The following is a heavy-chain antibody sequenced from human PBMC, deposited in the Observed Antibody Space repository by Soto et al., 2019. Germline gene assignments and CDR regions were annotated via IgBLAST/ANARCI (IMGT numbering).Heavy chain of an antibody. CDR2: INHSGST. Sequence: SETLSLTCAVYGGSFSGYYWSWIRQPPGKGLEWIGEINHSGSTNYTPSLKSRVTISVDTSKNQFSLKLSSVTAADTAVYYCAREHTYSSSWFNWFDPWGQGTLVTVSS. V-gene: IGHV4-34*01. CDR3: AREHTYSSSWFNWFDP. CDR1: GGSFSGYY. D-gene: IGHD6-13*01. J-gene: IGHJ5*02.